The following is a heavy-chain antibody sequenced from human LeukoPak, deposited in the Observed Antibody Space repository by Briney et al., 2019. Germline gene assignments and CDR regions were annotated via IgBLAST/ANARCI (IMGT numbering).Heavy chain of an antibody. CDR2: ISAYNGNT. CDR1: GYTFTSYG. J-gene: IGHJ4*02. CDR3: ATDRCSGGSCYNDY. D-gene: IGHD2-15*01. V-gene: IGHV1-18*01. Sequence: GASVKVSCKASGYTFTSYGISWVRQAPGQGLEWMGWISAYNGNTNYAQKLQGRVTMTTDTSTSTAYMELRSLRSDDTAVYYCATDRCSGGSCYNDYWGQGTLVTVSS.